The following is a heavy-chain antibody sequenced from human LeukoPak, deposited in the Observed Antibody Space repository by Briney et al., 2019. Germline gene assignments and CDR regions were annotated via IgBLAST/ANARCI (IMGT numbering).Heavy chain of an antibody. V-gene: IGHV1-18*01. CDR2: IYPYNGYT. CDR3: ARGERDYDSSGYYVIYDY. J-gene: IGHJ4*02. Sequence: ASVKVSCKASGYYFASFGVGWVRQAPGRGLEWMGWIYPYNGYTNYAQDLQDRLTVTTDTSTSTTYLELRNLRSADTAVYYCARGERDYDSSGYYVIYDYWGQGTPVTVSS. CDR1: GYYFASFG. D-gene: IGHD3-22*01.